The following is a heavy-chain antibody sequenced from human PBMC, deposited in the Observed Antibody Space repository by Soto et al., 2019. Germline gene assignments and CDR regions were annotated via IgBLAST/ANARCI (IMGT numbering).Heavy chain of an antibody. V-gene: IGHV3-23*01. Sequence: PGGSLRLSCAASGFTFSRYAVSWVRQAPGKGLEWVSAISGSGGSTYFRDTVRGRFTISRDNSKNTLYLQMDSLRAEDTAVYYCAKDSISSDGGYYLYYFDSWGHGTLVTVSS. CDR2: ISGSGGST. J-gene: IGHJ4*01. CDR1: GFTFSRYA. CDR3: AKDSISSDGGYYLYYFDS. D-gene: IGHD3-22*01.